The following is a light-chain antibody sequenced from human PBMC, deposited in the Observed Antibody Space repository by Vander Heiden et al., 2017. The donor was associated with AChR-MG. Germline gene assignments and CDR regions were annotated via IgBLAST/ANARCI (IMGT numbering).Light chain of an antibody. J-gene: IGLJ3*02. CDR2: DVS. V-gene: IGLV2-14*03. CDR3: SSYTSSSTLWV. CDR1: SSDVGGYNY. Sequence: QSALTQPASVSGSPGQSHTIPCTGTSSDVGGYNYVSWYQQHPGKAPKLMIYDVSNRPSGVSDRFSGSKSGNTASLTISGLKAEDEADYYCSSYTSSSTLWVFGGGTKLTVL.